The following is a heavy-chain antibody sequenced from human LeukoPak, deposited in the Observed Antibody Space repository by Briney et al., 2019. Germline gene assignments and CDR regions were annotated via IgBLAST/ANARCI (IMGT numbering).Heavy chain of an antibody. CDR2: ISTSAGTI. Sequence: PGGSLRLSCVASGFTFSNYEMNWVRQAPGKGLEWLSYISTSAGTIYYADSVKGRFTISRDNAKNSLYLQMNSLRAEDTAVYYCARDQKGGSLDAFDVWGQGTMVTVSS. CDR3: ARDQKGGSLDAFDV. V-gene: IGHV3-48*03. J-gene: IGHJ3*01. D-gene: IGHD3-16*01. CDR1: GFTFSNYE.